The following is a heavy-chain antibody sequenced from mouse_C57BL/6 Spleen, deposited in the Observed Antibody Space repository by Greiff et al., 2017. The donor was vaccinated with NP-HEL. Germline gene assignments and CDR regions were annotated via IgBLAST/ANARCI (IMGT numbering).Heavy chain of an antibody. CDR1: GYTFTSYW. D-gene: IGHD1-1*01. CDR3: ARFLYYGSSSWFAY. V-gene: IGHV1-52*01. Sequence: VQLQQPGAELVRPGSSVKLSCKASGYTFTSYWMHWVKQRPIQGLEWIGNIDPSDSETHYNQKFKDKATLTVDKSSSTAYMQLSSLTSEDSAVYYCARFLYYGSSSWFAYWGQGTLVTVSA. CDR2: IDPSDSET. J-gene: IGHJ3*01.